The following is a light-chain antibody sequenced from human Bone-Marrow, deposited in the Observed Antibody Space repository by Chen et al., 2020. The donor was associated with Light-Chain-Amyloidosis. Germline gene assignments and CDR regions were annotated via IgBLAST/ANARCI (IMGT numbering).Light chain of an antibody. Sequence: QSALTQPVSVSGSPGQSITISCTGTSSDVGDYDYVSWYQQHPGKAPKLIIYDVRNRPSGISNRFSGSKSGITASLTISGLQAEDEADYYCSAYTSSRTLVFGTGTKVTVL. CDR1: SSDVGDYDY. J-gene: IGLJ1*01. CDR2: DVR. CDR3: SAYTSSRTLV. V-gene: IGLV2-14*01.